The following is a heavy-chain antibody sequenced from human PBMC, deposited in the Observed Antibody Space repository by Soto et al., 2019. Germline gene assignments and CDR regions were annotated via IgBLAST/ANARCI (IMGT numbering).Heavy chain of an antibody. CDR2: INSDGSST. D-gene: IGHD6-13*01. J-gene: IGHJ6*02. CDR1: GFSSSFYW. Sequence: GGSLRLSCAASGFSSSFYWMYWVRQAPGKGLVWVSSINSDGSSTSYADSVKGRFTISRDNTENTVYLQMNSLRAEDTAVSYCARAGIAAAGSGEYAMDVWGHGTTVTVSS. V-gene: IGHV3-74*01. CDR3: ARAGIAAAGSGEYAMDV.